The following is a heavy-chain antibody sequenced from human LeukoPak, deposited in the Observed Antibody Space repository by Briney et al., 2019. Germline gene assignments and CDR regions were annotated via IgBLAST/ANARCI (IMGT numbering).Heavy chain of an antibody. J-gene: IGHJ3*02. CDR1: GYTLTELS. CDR3: GTDSNCGAGSCVAFDI. CDR2: LDPEDGET. Sequence: ASVKVSCKVSGYTLTELSLHWVRQAPGKGLEWMGGLDPEDGETIYAQMFQGRLTMTEDTSTDTAYMELSSLKSDDTAVYYCGTDSNCGAGSCVAFDIWGQGTMVTVSS. D-gene: IGHD2-15*01. V-gene: IGHV1-24*01.